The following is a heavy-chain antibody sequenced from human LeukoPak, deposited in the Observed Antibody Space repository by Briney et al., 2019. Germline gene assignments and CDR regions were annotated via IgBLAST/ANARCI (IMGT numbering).Heavy chain of an antibody. D-gene: IGHD2-15*01. V-gene: IGHV3-21*01. J-gene: IGHJ6*03. CDR2: ISSSSRYI. CDR3: ARRGRYCSGGSCYLHYYYYMDV. CDR1: GFSFSSYS. Sequence: GGSLRLSCAASGFSFSSYSMNWVRPAPGKGLEWVSSISSSSRYIYYADSVKGRFTISRDNAKNSLYLQMNSLRAEDTAVYYCARRGRYCSGGSCYLHYYYYMDVWGKGTTVTVSS.